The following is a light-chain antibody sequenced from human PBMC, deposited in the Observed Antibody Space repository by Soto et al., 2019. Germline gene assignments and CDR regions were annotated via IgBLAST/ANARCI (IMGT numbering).Light chain of an antibody. CDR1: QSVSSN. J-gene: IGKJ4*01. CDR2: GAS. V-gene: IGKV3D-15*02. Sequence: EIVMTQSPATLSVSPGEGVTLSCRASQSVSSNLAWYQQRPGQAPRLLIYGASTRATGIPARFSGSGSGTDFTLTISRLEPEDFAVYHCQQYSSSPLTFGGGTKVDIK. CDR3: QQYSSSPLT.